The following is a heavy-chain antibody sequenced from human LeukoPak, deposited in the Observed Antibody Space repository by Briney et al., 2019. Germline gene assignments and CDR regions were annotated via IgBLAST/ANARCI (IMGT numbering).Heavy chain of an antibody. CDR3: ATYYDRSGYKLDY. V-gene: IGHV4-39*07. Sequence: SETLSLTCTVSGGSISGTSYYWGWVRQPPGKGLESIGSIYYSGSTHYNPSLKSRVTISVDTSKNQFSLELNSVTAADTAIYYCATYYDRSGYKLDYWGQGTLVTVSS. CDR2: IYYSGST. J-gene: IGHJ4*02. CDR1: GGSISGTSYY. D-gene: IGHD3-22*01.